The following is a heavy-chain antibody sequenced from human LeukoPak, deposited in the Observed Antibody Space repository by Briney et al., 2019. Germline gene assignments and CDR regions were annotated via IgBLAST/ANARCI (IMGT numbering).Heavy chain of an antibody. CDR2: ISGSGGNT. CDR3: AELGITMIGGV. D-gene: IGHD3-10*02. J-gene: IGHJ6*04. Sequence: GVSLRLSCVASGLTFSSYAMSWVRQAPGKGLEWVSLISGSGGNTYYADSVKGRFTISRDNAKNSLYLQMNSLRAEDTAVYYCAELGITMIGGVWGKGTTVTISS. V-gene: IGHV3-23*01. CDR1: GLTFSSYA.